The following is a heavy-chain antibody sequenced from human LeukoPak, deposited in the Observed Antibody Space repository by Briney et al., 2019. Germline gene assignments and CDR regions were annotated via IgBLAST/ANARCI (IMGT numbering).Heavy chain of an antibody. Sequence: PSETLSLTCTVSGGPIRSYYWSWIRQPPGKGLEWIGYIYYSGSTNYNPSLKSRVTISVDTSKNQFSLKLSSVTAADTAVYYCARDTISATPPYYYYGMDVWGQGTTVTVSS. J-gene: IGHJ6*02. D-gene: IGHD3-3*01. CDR3: ARDTISATPPYYYYGMDV. V-gene: IGHV4-59*01. CDR1: GGPIRSYY. CDR2: IYYSGST.